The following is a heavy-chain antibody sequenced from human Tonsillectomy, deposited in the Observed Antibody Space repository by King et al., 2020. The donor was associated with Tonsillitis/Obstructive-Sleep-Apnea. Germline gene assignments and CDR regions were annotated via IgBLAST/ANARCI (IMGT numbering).Heavy chain of an antibody. Sequence: VQLVESGSELKKPGASVKVSCKASGYTFTSYAMNWVRQAPGQGLEWMGWINTNTGNPTYARGFTGRFVFSLDTSVSTAYLQISSLKTEDTAVYYCARGTVTANWYYFDYWGQGTLVTVSS. CDR3: ARGTVTANWYYFDY. CDR1: GYTFTSYA. J-gene: IGHJ4*02. CDR2: INTNTGNP. V-gene: IGHV7-4-1*02. D-gene: IGHD2-21*02.